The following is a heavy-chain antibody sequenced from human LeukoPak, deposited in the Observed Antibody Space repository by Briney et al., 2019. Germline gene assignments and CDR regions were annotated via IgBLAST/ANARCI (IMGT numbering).Heavy chain of an antibody. D-gene: IGHD5-24*01. CDR2: ISGSGGT. J-gene: IGHJ4*02. Sequence: PGGSLRLSCAASGFTFNSYDMSWVRQAHGKGLEWVSAISGSGGTYYAESVKGRFTVSRDNSNNTLYLQMDGMRAEDTAVYYCAKDYSAYNYLADFDYWGQGTLVTVSS. CDR3: AKDYSAYNYLADFDY. CDR1: GFTFNSYD. V-gene: IGHV3-23*01.